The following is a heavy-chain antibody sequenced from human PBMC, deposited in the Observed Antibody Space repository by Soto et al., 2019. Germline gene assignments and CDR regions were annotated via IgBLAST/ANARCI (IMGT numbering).Heavy chain of an antibody. CDR1: GFTFRTYT. CDR3: TRDASRDSSARGWFDP. D-gene: IGHD6-13*01. CDR2: IRGFSPYT. J-gene: IGHJ5*02. V-gene: IGHV3-21*01. Sequence: SGGSLRLSCISSGFTFRTYTMNWVRQAPGKGLEWVSGIRGFSPYTFYAESVNGRFTISRDNAKNSLHLQMNSLRAEDTAVYYCTRDASRDSSARGWFDPWGPGTLVTVSS.